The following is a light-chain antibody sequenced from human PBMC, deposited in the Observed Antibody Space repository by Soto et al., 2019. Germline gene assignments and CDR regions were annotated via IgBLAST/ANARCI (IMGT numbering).Light chain of an antibody. J-gene: IGKJ1*01. CDR1: QSITTW. Sequence: DIQMTQSPSTVSAYVGDSVTITCRASQSITTWLAWYQQRPGKAPKLLIYDVSILQSVVPSRFSGSGSGTEFTLTISSLQPDDFATYYCQHYNMYSPWTFGQGTKVEIK. V-gene: IGKV1-5*01. CDR2: DVS. CDR3: QHYNMYSPWT.